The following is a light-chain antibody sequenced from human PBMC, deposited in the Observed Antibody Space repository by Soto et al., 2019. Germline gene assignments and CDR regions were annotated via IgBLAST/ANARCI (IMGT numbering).Light chain of an antibody. CDR2: GAS. Sequence: EIVMTQSPATLSVSPGERASLSCRASQSVGSNLAWYQQTAGQAPRLLIYGASTRATGIPAGFGGSGSGTEFTLTISSLQSEDFAVYSCQQYTNWPYTFGQGTKLEIK. J-gene: IGKJ2*01. CDR3: QQYTNWPYT. CDR1: QSVGSN. V-gene: IGKV3-15*01.